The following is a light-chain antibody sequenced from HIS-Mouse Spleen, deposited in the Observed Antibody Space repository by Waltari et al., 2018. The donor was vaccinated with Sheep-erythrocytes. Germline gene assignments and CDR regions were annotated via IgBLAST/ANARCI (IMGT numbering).Light chain of an antibody. CDR3: CSYAGSYNHV. V-gene: IGLV2-11*01. CDR1: SSDVGGYNY. Sequence: QSALTQPRSVSGSPGQSVTISCTGTSSDVGGYNYVSWYQQHPGKAPKLMIYDVSKRPSGVPDRFSVSKSGNTASRTISGLQAEDEADYYCCSYAGSYNHVFATGTKVTVL. CDR2: DVS. J-gene: IGLJ1*01.